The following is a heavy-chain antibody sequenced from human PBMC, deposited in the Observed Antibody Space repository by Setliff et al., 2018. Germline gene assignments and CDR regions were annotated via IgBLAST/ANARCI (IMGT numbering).Heavy chain of an antibody. D-gene: IGHD6-19*01. Sequence: PSETLSLTCTVSGGSISSHYWSWIRQPPGKGLEWIGSIYYSGSTNYNPSLKSRVTISVDTSKNQFSLKLSPVTAADTAVYYCASHSSGWYRGGYGMDVWGQGTTVTVSS. V-gene: IGHV4-59*11. CDR2: IYYSGST. CDR1: GGSISSHY. CDR3: ASHSSGWYRGGYGMDV. J-gene: IGHJ6*02.